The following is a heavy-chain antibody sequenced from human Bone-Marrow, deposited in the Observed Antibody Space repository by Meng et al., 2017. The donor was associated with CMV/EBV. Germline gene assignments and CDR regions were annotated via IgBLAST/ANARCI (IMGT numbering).Heavy chain of an antibody. V-gene: IGHV1-69*05. CDR1: GGTFSSYA. Sequence: SVKVSCKASGGTFSSYAISWVRHAPGQGLEWMGGIIPIFGTANYAQKFQGRVTITTDESTSTAYMELSSLRSEDMAVYYCARGPLGVYVDYCGQATLVTASS. CDR2: IIPIFGTA. D-gene: IGHD3-16*01. CDR3: ARGPLGVYVDY. J-gene: IGHJ4*02.